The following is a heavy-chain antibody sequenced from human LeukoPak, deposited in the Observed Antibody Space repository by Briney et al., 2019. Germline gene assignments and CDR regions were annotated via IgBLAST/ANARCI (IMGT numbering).Heavy chain of an antibody. CDR2: ISYDGSNK. CDR1: GFTFSSYA. Sequence: PGRSLRLSCAASGFTFSSYAMHWVRQAPGKGLEWVAVISYDGSNKYYADSVKGRFTISRDNSKNTLYLQMNSLRAEDTAVYYCARGAAAVDWFDPWGQGTLVTVSS. J-gene: IGHJ5*02. D-gene: IGHD6-13*01. V-gene: IGHV3-30*04. CDR3: ARGAAAVDWFDP.